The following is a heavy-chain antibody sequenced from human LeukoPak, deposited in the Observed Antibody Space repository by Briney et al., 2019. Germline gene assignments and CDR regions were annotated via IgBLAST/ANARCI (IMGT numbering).Heavy chain of an antibody. D-gene: IGHD3-3*01. CDR3: ARADFDFWSGYYYSDY. CDR1: GFTFSSYG. Sequence: PGRSLRLSCAASGFTFSSYGMHWVRQAPGKGLEWVAVISYDGSNKYYADSVKGRFTISRDNSKNALYLQMNSLRAEDTAVYYCARADFDFWSGYYYSDYWGQGTLVTVSS. J-gene: IGHJ4*02. CDR2: ISYDGSNK. V-gene: IGHV3-30*03.